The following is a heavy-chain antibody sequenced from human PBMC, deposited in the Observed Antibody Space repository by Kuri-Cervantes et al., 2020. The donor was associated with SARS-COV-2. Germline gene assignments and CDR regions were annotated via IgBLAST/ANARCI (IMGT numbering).Heavy chain of an antibody. V-gene: IGHV3-48*02. CDR1: GFTFSSYS. D-gene: IGHD3-9*01. CDR2: ISSSSSTI. CDR3: ARGSEAGYYYFDY. J-gene: IGHJ4*02. Sequence: GGSLRLSCAASGFTFSSYSMNWVRQAPGKGLEWVSYISSSSSTINYADSVKGRFTISRDNAKNSLYLQMNSLRDEDTAVYYCARGSEAGYYYFDYWGQGTLVTVSS.